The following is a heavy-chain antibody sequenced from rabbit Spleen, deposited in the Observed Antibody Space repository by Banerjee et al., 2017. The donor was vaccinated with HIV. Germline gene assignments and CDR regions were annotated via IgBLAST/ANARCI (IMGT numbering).Heavy chain of an antibody. J-gene: IGHJ4*01. Sequence: QSLEESGGDLVKPGASLTLTCTASGFSFSSNVYMCWVRQAPGKGLEWIACIYISSGNTYYASWAKGRFTISKTSSTTVTLQLNSLTAADTATYFCARDPNYASGHYIYSFWGPGTLVTVS. V-gene: IGHV1S40*01. D-gene: IGHD1-1*01. CDR3: ARDPNYASGHYIYSF. CDR1: GFSFSSNVY. CDR2: IYISSGNT.